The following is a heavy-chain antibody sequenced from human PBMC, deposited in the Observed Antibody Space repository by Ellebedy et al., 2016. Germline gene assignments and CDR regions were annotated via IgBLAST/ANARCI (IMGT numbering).Heavy chain of an antibody. D-gene: IGHD2-2*01. CDR2: VYTSGST. CDR3: ARVYCSSTSCLFDQ. CDR1: GGSISGYY. V-gene: IGHV4-4*07. Sequence: SETLSLXXTVSGGSISGYYWSWIRQPAGKGLEWIGRVYTSGSTNFNPSLKTRVTMSVDTSKNQFSLKLSSVTAADTAVYYCARVYCSSTSCLFDQWGQGTLVTVSS. J-gene: IGHJ4*02.